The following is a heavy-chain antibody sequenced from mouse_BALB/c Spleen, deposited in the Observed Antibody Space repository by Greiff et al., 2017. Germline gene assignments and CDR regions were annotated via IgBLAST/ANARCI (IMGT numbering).Heavy chain of an antibody. J-gene: IGHJ4*01. CDR1: GYTFTSYY. D-gene: IGHD4-1*01. V-gene: IGHV1-53*01. Sequence: QVQLQQSGTVLARPGASVKLSCKASGYTFTSYYMYWVKQRPGQGLEWIGGINPSNGGTNFNEKFKGKATLTADKSSSTAYMQLSSLTSDDSAVYFCARLTGIYYYAMDYWGQGTSVTVSS. CDR2: INPSNGGT. CDR3: ARLTGIYYYAMDY.